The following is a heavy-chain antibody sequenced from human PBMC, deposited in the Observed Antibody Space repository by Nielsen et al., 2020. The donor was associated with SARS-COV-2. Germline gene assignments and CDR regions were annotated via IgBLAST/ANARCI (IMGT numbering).Heavy chain of an antibody. Sequence: SETLSLTCSVSGASINSLSSYWTWIRQHPGKGLEWIGYIYHTGNTFYNPSLQRRVTVSVDTSKNQFSLNLSSVTAADTAVYYCAREEVTRLRGRIDPWGQGTLVTVSS. CDR1: GASINSLSSY. CDR3: AREEVTRLRGRIDP. CDR2: IYHTGNT. V-gene: IGHV4-31*03. D-gene: IGHD3-10*01. J-gene: IGHJ5*02.